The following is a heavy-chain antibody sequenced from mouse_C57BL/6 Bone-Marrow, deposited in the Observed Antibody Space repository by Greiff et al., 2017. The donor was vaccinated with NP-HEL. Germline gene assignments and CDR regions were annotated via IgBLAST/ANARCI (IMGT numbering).Heavy chain of an antibody. D-gene: IGHD1-1*01. CDR3: VSPYGSSPAWFAY. CDR1: GFSFNTYA. J-gene: IGHJ3*01. V-gene: IGHV10-1*01. Sequence: EVKLVESGGGLVQPKGSLKLSCAASGFSFNTYAMNWVRQAPGKGLEWVARIRSKSNNYATYYADSVKDRFTISRDDSESMLYLQMNNLKTEDTAMYYCVSPYGSSPAWFAYWGQGTLVTVSA. CDR2: IRSKSNNYAT.